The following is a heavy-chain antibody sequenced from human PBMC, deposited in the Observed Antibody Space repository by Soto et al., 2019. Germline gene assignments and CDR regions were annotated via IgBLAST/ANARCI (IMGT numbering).Heavy chain of an antibody. CDR1: GGSIISSSYY. D-gene: IGHD4-17*01. V-gene: IGHV4-39*01. CDR3: ARPVEYGGNSGHASEC. Sequence: QLQLQESGPGLVKPSETLSLTCTVSGGSIISSSYYWGWIRQPPGKGLEWFGNIYNSRTTYYNPPLKSRITISAITSKNQFTLKLSSVTAAETAVYYCARPVEYGGNSGHASECWGQGTTVTLS. J-gene: IGHJ3*01. CDR2: IYNSRTT.